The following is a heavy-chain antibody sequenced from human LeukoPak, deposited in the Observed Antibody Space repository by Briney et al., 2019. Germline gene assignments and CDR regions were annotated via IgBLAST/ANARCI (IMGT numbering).Heavy chain of an antibody. D-gene: IGHD4-17*01. J-gene: IGHJ4*02. Sequence: GGSLRLSCAASGFTFSTYDMNWVRQAPGKGLEWLSYISSSGSGKVYADSVQGRFTISRDNAKNSLYLQMDSLRVEDTAVYYCVRDDYGDPTRESFDYWGQGTLVTVSS. V-gene: IGHV3-48*03. CDR1: GFTFSTYD. CDR2: ISSSGSGK. CDR3: VRDDYGDPTRESFDY.